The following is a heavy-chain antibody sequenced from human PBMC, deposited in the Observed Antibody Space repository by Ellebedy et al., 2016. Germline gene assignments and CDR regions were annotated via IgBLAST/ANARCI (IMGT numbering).Heavy chain of an antibody. CDR2: IWYDGSNK. V-gene: IGHV3-33*01. Sequence: GGSLRLSCAASGFTFSSHAMHWVRQAPGKGLEWVGFIWYDGSNKLYADSVRDRFTISRDNSKNMVFLQMNSLRVDDTVVYYCAGDPPNSGWQLAYWGQGTLVTVSS. CDR1: GFTFSSHA. D-gene: IGHD6-19*01. CDR3: AGDPPNSGWQLAY. J-gene: IGHJ4*02.